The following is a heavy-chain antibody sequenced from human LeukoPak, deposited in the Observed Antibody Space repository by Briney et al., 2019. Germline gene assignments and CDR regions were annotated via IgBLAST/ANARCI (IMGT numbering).Heavy chain of an antibody. Sequence: GGSLRLSCAPSGFTVSSNYMSWARQAPGKGLEWVSVIYSGGSTYYADSVKGRFTISRDNSKNTLYLQMNSLRAEDTAVYYCARLTTVTTDYWGQGTLVTVSS. D-gene: IGHD4-17*01. CDR3: ARLTTVTTDY. V-gene: IGHV3-66*01. J-gene: IGHJ4*02. CDR2: IYSGGST. CDR1: GFTVSSNY.